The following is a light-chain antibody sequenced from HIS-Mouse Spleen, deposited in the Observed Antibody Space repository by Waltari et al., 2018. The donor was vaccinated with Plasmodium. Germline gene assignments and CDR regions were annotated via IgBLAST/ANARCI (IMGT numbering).Light chain of an antibody. Sequence: SYELTQPPSVSVSPGQTARITCSGDALPKTYAYWYQQKAGQAPVLGIYEDSKRPSGIPEGFSGSSSGTMATLTISGAQVDDEADYYCYSTDSSGNHRVFGGGTKLTVL. J-gene: IGLJ3*02. CDR3: YSTDSSGNHRV. CDR1: ALPKTY. CDR2: EDS. V-gene: IGLV3-10*01.